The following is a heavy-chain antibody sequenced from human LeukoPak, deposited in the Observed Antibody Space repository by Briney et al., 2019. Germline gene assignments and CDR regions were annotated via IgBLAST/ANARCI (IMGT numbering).Heavy chain of an antibody. J-gene: IGHJ4*02. CDR2: IYHSGST. CDR1: GYSISSGYY. Sequence: SETLSLTCTVSGYSISSGYYWGWIRQPPGKGLEWIGSIYHSGSTYYNPSLKSRVTMSVDTSKNQLSLKLSSVTAADTAVYYCARSAGGYSSHWGQGTLVTVSS. CDR3: ARSAGGYSSH. V-gene: IGHV4-38-2*02. D-gene: IGHD2-15*01.